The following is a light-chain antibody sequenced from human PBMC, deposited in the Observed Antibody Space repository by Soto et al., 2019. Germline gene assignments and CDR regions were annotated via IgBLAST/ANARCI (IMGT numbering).Light chain of an antibody. J-gene: IGKJ1*01. CDR2: DAS. CDR1: QSVSSSY. V-gene: IGKV3-20*01. Sequence: EIVLTQSPGTLSLSPGERATLSCRASQSVSSSYLAWYQQKPGQAPRLLIYDASSRATGIPDRFSGSGSGKDFTLTISRLEPEDFAVYYCQQYGSSPWTFGQGTKVEIK. CDR3: QQYGSSPWT.